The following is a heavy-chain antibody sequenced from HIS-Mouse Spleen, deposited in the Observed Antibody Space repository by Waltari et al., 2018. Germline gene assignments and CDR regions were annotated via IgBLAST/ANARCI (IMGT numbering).Heavy chain of an antibody. Sequence: EVQLVDSGGGLVQPGGSLRFSCAASGFNFRRYWYIWGRQAPGKGLEWVANIKQDGSEKYYVDSVKGRFTISRDNAKNSLYLQMNSLRAEDTAVYYCASAGTTNYFDYWGQGTLVTVSS. CDR1: GFNFRRYW. J-gene: IGHJ4*02. CDR2: IKQDGSEK. CDR3: ASAGTTNYFDY. D-gene: IGHD1-1*01. V-gene: IGHV3-7*01.